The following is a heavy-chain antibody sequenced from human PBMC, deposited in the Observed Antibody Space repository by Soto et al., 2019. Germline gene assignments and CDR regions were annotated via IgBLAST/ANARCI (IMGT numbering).Heavy chain of an antibody. D-gene: IGHD3-22*01. V-gene: IGHV1-2*02. CDR1: GYTFTGYY. CDR2: INPNSGGT. CDR3: ARNHDYYDSSGYVDDAFDI. J-gene: IGHJ3*02. Sequence: VASVKVSCKASGYTFTGYYMHWVRQAPGQGLEWMGWINPNSGGTNYAQKFQGRVTMTRDTSISTAYMELSRLRSDDTAVYYCARNHDYYDSSGYVDDAFDIWGQGTMVTVSS.